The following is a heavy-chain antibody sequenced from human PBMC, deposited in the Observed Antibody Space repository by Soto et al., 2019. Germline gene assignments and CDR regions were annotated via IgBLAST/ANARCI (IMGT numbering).Heavy chain of an antibody. D-gene: IGHD3-22*01. CDR1: GFTFSSYA. J-gene: IGHJ4*02. CDR3: AKGFDYYDSSGYYYEVTGLGFDY. V-gene: IGHV3-23*01. Sequence: GGSLRLSCAASGFTFSSYAMSWVRQAPGKGLEWVSAISGSGGSTYYADSVKGRFTISRDNSKNTLYLQMNSLRAEDTAVYYCAKGFDYYDSSGYYYEVTGLGFDYWGQGTLVTVSS. CDR2: ISGSGGST.